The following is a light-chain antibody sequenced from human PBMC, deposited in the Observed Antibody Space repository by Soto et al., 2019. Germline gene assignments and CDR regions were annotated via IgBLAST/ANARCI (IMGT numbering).Light chain of an antibody. CDR1: QNINANL. CDR2: SVS. J-gene: IGKJ2*01. CDR3: QQFSATPYT. Sequence: EIVLTQSPGVVSLSPGGTATLSCRASQNINANLLTWYQQRPSQAPRLLIDSVSTRAPGVPDRFSGSGSGTDFTLTISRLEPGDFAVYHCQQFSATPYTFGQETKVEIK. V-gene: IGKV3-20*01.